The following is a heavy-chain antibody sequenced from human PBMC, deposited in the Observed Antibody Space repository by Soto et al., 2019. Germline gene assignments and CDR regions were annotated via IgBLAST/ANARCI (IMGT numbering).Heavy chain of an antibody. CDR2: IYYSGST. D-gene: IGHD5-12*01. Sequence: SETLSLTCTVSCGSISSYYWSWIRQPPGKGLEWIGYIYYSGSTNYNPSLKSRVTISVDTSKNQFSLKLSSVTAADTAVYYCARGRGGYDYFDYWGQGTLVTVSS. CDR1: CGSISSYY. CDR3: ARGRGGYDYFDY. J-gene: IGHJ4*02. V-gene: IGHV4-59*08.